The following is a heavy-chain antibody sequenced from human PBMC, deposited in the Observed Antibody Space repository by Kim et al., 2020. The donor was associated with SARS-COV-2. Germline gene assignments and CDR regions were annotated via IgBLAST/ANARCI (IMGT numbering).Heavy chain of an antibody. V-gene: IGHV7-4-1*02. J-gene: IGHJ4*02. CDR1: GYTFTSYA. CDR2: INTNTGNP. D-gene: IGHD6-13*01. Sequence: ASVKVSCKASGYTFTSYAMNWVRQAPGQGLEWMGWINTNTGNPTYAQGFTGRFVFSLDTSVSTAYLQISSLKAEDTAVYYCARDGDSSSWYRKPGLYYFDYWGQGTLVTVSS. CDR3: ARDGDSSSWYRKPGLYYFDY.